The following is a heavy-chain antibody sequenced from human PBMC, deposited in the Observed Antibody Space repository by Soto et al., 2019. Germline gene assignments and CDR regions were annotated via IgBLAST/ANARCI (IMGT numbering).Heavy chain of an antibody. V-gene: IGHV1-2*04. CDR2: INPNSGGT. J-gene: IGHJ6*02. D-gene: IGHD6-13*01. CDR3: ARGVIAAAGDGKFMDV. Sequence: ASVKVSCKASGYTFTGYYMHWVRQAPGQGLEWMGWINPNSGGTNYAQKFQGWVTMTRDTSISTAYMELSRLRSDDTAVYDCARGVIAAAGDGKFMDVWGQGTTVTVSS. CDR1: GYTFTGYY.